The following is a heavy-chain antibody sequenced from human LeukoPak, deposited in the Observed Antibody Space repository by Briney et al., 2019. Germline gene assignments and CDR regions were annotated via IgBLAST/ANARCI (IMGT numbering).Heavy chain of an antibody. CDR1: GYSISSGNY. CDR3: ARGYGGNVDY. D-gene: IGHD4-23*01. J-gene: IGHJ4*02. CDR2: IYHSGTT. Sequence: PSETLSLTCTVSGYSISSGNYWGWIRQPPGKGLEWIGIIYHSGTTYYNPSLKSRVTISVDTSNNQFSLKLSSVTAADTAMYYCARGYGGNVDYWGQGTLVTVSS. V-gene: IGHV4-38-2*02.